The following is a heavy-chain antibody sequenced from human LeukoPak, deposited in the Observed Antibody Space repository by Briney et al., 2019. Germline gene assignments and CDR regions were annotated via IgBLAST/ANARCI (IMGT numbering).Heavy chain of an antibody. CDR2: IYYSGST. Sequence: SETLSLTCTVSGGSISSRSYYWGWIRQPPGKGLEWIGSIYYSGSTYYNPSLKSRVTISVDTSKNQFSLRLNSVTAADTAVYYCARYRNEALFAFDIWGQGTMVTVSS. D-gene: IGHD1-14*01. CDR3: ARYRNEALFAFDI. CDR1: GGSISSRSYY. V-gene: IGHV4-39*07. J-gene: IGHJ3*02.